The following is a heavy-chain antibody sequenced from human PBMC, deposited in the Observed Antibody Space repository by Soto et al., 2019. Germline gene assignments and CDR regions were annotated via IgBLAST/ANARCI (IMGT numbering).Heavy chain of an antibody. CDR1: GFTFSSYD. CDR2: ISGGGSVM. CDR3: ARDGSWVQPFDH. V-gene: IGHV3-48*03. J-gene: IGHJ4*02. Sequence: EVQLVESGGGLVQPGGSLRLSCAASGFTFSSYDMNWVRQAPGKGLEWVSCISGGGSVMYYADSVKGRFTISRDNAKNSVFLQLNSLRAEDTAVYYWARDGSWVQPFDHWGQGTLVTVSS. D-gene: IGHD1-1*01.